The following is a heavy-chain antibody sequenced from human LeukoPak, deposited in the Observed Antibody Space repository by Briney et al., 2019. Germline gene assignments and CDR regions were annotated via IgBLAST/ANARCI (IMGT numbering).Heavy chain of an antibody. Sequence: GGSLRLSCAASGFTFSSYSMNWVRQAPGKGLEWVSSISSSSSYIYYADSVKGRFTISRDNSKNTLYLQMNSLRAEDTAVYYCAKSKGLVVVGGTFDYWGLGTLVTVSS. J-gene: IGHJ4*02. V-gene: IGHV3-21*01. D-gene: IGHD2-15*01. CDR1: GFTFSSYS. CDR3: AKSKGLVVVGGTFDY. CDR2: ISSSSSYI.